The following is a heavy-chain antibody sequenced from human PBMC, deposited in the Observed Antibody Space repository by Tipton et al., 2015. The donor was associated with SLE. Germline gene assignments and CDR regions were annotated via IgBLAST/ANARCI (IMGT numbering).Heavy chain of an antibody. CDR2: IYSGGSST. CDR1: GFTFSSYA. CDR3: ARAVGSSSPGYVDY. D-gene: IGHD6-6*01. J-gene: IGHJ4*02. V-gene: IGHV3-23*03. Sequence: SLRLSCAASGFTFSSYAMSWVRQAPGKGLEWVSVIYSGGSSTYYADSVKGRFTISRDNSKNTLYLQMGSLRAEDMAVYYCARAVGSSSPGYVDYWGQGTLVTVSS.